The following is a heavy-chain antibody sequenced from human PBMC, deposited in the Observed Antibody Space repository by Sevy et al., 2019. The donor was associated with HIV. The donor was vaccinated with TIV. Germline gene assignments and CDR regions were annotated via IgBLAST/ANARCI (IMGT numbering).Heavy chain of an antibody. CDR3: ATGTTDSSISWVFDV. V-gene: IGHV3-53*01. D-gene: IGHD6-13*01. CDR1: GFTVSRNY. J-gene: IGHJ3*01. CDR2: IYSGGST. Sequence: GGSLRLSCAASGFTVSRNYMSWVRQAPGKGLEWVSVIYSGGSTYYADSVKGRFTISRDNSKNTLYLQMSSLRIEDTAVYYCATGTTDSSISWVFDVWGQGTMVTVSS.